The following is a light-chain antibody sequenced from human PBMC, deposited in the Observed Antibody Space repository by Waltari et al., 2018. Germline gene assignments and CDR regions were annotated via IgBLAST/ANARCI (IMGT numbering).Light chain of an antibody. CDR1: QSISTSY. CDR3: QQYGDSRT. CDR2: GAS. J-gene: IGKJ1*01. Sequence: EIVLTQSPGTLSLSPGARATLSCRASQSISTSYLAWFQQKPGQAPRLLIYGASTRVIGIPDRFGGSGSGTDFTLTISRLEPEDFAVYYCQQYGDSRTFGQGTKVE. V-gene: IGKV3-20*01.